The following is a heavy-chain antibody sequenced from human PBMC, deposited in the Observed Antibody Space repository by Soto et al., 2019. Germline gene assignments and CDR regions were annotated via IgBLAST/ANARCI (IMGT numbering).Heavy chain of an antibody. J-gene: IGHJ4*02. CDR1: GGSFSGYY. CDR3: AREERNSGTVTSDY. D-gene: IGHD4-4*01. V-gene: IGHV4-34*01. Sequence: TSETLSLTCAVYGGSFSGYYWSWIRQPPGKGLEWIGEINHSGSTNYNPSLKSRVTISVDTSKNQFSPKLSSVTAADTAVYYCAREERNSGTVTSDYWGQGTLVTVSS. CDR2: INHSGST.